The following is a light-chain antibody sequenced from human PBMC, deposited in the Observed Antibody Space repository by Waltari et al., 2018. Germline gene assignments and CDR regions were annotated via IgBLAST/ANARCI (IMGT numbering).Light chain of an antibody. Sequence: DIVMTQSPDSLAVSLGERATIHCKSRQSVLHSSNNRDQLAWYQQKPGQPPKLLIYWASTRESGVPDRFRGSGSGTDFTLTISSLQVEDVAVYYCQQCSTTPLTFGGGTKVEIK. CDR3: QQCSTTPLT. V-gene: IGKV4-1*01. CDR1: QSVLHSSNNRDQ. J-gene: IGKJ4*01. CDR2: WAS.